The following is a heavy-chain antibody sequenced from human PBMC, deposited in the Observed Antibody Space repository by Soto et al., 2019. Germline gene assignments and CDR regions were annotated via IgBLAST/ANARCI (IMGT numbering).Heavy chain of an antibody. CDR2: IYWDDDK. CDR3: AHRTTTVTWSFDP. Sequence: QITLKESGPTLVKPTQPLTLTCTFSVFSLTTSGVGVGWIRQPPGKALEWLALIYWDDDKRYSPSLKSRLTSTKDTSKTPEVLTMTTLDPADPATYFGAHRTTTVTWSFDPWGQGTPVTVSS. J-gene: IGHJ5*02. CDR1: VFSLTTSGVG. D-gene: IGHD4-17*01. V-gene: IGHV2-5*02.